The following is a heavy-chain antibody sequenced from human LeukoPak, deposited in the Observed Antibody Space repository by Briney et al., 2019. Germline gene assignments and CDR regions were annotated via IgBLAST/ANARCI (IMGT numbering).Heavy chain of an antibody. CDR3: ARGVPYDLYTIDY. Sequence: SETLSLTCTVSGGSISSYYWSWIRQPPGKGLEWIGYIYYSGSTNYNPSLKSRVTISVDTSKNQFSLKLSSVTAADTAVYYCARGVPYDLYTIDYWGQRTLVTVSS. V-gene: IGHV4-59*01. J-gene: IGHJ4*02. CDR2: IYYSGST. CDR1: GGSISSYY. D-gene: IGHD3-3*01.